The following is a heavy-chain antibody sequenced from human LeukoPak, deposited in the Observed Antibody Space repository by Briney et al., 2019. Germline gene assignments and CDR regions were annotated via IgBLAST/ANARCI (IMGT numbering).Heavy chain of an antibody. CDR3: ARDQEGFDY. Sequence: ASVKVSCKASGYTFTNNYLHWVRQAPGQGLEWMGMIYPRDGSTSYAQNFQSRVTGTRDTSTTTVHMELRGLRPEDTAVYYCARDQEGFDYWGQGTVVTVSS. J-gene: IGHJ4*02. V-gene: IGHV1-46*01. CDR2: IYPRDGST. CDR1: GYTFTNNY.